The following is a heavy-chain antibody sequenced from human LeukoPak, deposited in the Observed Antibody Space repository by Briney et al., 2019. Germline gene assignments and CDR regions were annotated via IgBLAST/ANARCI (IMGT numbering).Heavy chain of an antibody. V-gene: IGHV1-8*03. D-gene: IGHD3-22*01. J-gene: IGHJ4*02. CDR2: MNPNSGNT. CDR1: GYTFTSYD. CDR3: AREPNYYGSIMVDY. Sequence: ASAKVSCKASGYTFTSYDINWVRQATGQGLEWMGWMNPNSGNTGYAQKFQGRVTITRDTSISTAYMELSRLRSDDTAVYYCAREPNYYGSIMVDYWGQGTLVTVSS.